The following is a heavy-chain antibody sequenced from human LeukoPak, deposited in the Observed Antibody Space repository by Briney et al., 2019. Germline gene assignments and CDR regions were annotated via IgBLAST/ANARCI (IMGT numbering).Heavy chain of an antibody. Sequence: SETLSLTCTVSGGSISGYYWNWIRQPAGKGLEWIGRIFSSGKTNCKPSLRSQATMSVDTSKNHFSLKLTSVTAADTAVYYCVRGLYGSGDYWGQGTLVTVSS. J-gene: IGHJ4*02. CDR2: IFSSGKT. CDR1: GGSISGYY. D-gene: IGHD3-10*01. CDR3: VRGLYGSGDY. V-gene: IGHV4-4*07.